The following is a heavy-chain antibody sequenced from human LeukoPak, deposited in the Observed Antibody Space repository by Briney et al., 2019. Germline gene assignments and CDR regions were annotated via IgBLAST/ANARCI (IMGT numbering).Heavy chain of an antibody. D-gene: IGHD2-15*01. CDR3: AFIVVVAASDY. CDR2: ISAYNGNT. V-gene: IGHV1-18*01. J-gene: IGHJ4*02. Sequence: ASVKVSCNDSGYTFASYGISWGRQAPGQGLEWMGWISAYNGNTNYAQKLQGRVTMTTDTSTSTAYMELRSLRSDDTAVYYCAFIVVVAASDYWGQGTLVTVSS. CDR1: GYTFASYG.